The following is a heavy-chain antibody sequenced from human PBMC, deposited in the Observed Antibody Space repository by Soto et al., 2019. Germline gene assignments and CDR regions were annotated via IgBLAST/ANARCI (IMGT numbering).Heavy chain of an antibody. Sequence: QVQLQESGPGLVEPLETLSLTCTVSGASISSYFWTWIRQPAGKGLDWIGRISTSGTTNYNPSLKSRVTMSVDTSKNHFSLNLSSVTAADTAVYYCAREAGPDRWFDPWGQGTLVTVSS. CDR1: GASISSYF. D-gene: IGHD6-19*01. CDR2: ISTSGTT. J-gene: IGHJ5*02. V-gene: IGHV4-4*07. CDR3: AREAGPDRWFDP.